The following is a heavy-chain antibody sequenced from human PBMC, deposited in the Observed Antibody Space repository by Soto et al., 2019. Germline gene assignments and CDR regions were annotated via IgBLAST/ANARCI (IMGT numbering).Heavy chain of an antibody. CDR3: ARHLGYCSTTSCYSWFDP. CDR2: VYYSGNT. Sequence: QVQLQESGPGLVKPSETLSLTCTVSGGSISSYYWSWIRQPPGKGLEWIGYVYYSGNTNYNPSLKSRVTISVDTSKNQFSLKLSSVAAADTAVHYCARHLGYCSTTSCYSWFDPWGQGTLVTVSS. V-gene: IGHV4-59*01. CDR1: GGSISSYY. J-gene: IGHJ5*02. D-gene: IGHD2-2*02.